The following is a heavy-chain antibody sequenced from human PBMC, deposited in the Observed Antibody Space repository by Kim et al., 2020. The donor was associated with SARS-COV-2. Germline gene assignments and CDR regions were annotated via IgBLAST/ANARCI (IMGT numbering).Heavy chain of an antibody. CDR1: GFTFSDSA. CDR3: TRVPGTPLAFWDAFDI. CDR2: IRSKANTYAT. V-gene: IGHV3-73*01. D-gene: IGHD1-1*01. J-gene: IGHJ3*02. Sequence: GGSLRLSCAASGFTFSDSAIHWVRQASGKGLEWVGRIRSKANTYATAYAASVKGRFTISRDDSKNTAYLQRNSLKTEDTTVYFCTRVPGTPLAFWDAFDIWGQGTMVTVSS.